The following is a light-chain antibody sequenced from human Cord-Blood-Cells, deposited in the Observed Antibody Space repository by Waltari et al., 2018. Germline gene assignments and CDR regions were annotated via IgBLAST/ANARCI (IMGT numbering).Light chain of an antibody. Sequence: SYVLTQPPSVSVAPGKTARITCGGNNIGSKSVHWYQQKPGQAPVLVVYDDSARPSGIPDEFAGYNSGNTATLTISRVEAGDEADYYCQVWDSSSDHWVFGGGTKLTVL. CDR2: DDS. V-gene: IGLV3-21*03. CDR3: QVWDSSSDHWV. CDR1: NIGSKS. J-gene: IGLJ3*02.